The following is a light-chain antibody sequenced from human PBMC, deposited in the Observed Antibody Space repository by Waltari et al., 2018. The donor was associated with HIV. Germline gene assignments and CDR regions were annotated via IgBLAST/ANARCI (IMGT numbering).Light chain of an antibody. V-gene: IGKV3-15*01. CDR1: PSVSSN. CDR2: DTS. CDR3: QQYNNWPPWT. J-gene: IGKJ1*01. Sequence: EIVMTQSPATLSVSPGERATLSCKASPSVSSNLAWYQQRPGQAPRLLIFDTSSRATGIPARFSGTGSGTEFTLTISDLQSEDFAVYYCQQYNNWPPWTFGQGTKVEI.